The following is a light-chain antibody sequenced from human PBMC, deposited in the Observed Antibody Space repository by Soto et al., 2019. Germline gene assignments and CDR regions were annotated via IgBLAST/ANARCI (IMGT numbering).Light chain of an antibody. J-gene: IGKJ3*01. CDR2: WSS. CDR3: EHAYYSRFV. V-gene: IGKV4-1*01. Sequence: DIVMTQAPDSLAVSLGERATINCKSSRSLLSGSNNFSAWYQQKPGQPPRLLIYWSSTRESGVPDRFSGIGSGTDFTLTITSLQAEDAAVYYCEHAYYSRFVFGPGTKVDS. CDR1: RSLLSGSNNF.